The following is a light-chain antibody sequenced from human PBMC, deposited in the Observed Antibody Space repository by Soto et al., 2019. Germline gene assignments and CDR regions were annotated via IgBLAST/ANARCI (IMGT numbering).Light chain of an antibody. Sequence: DIAMTHSPDTLSVSPVERGSLCCRASQSVSSNLAWYQQKPDQAPRLLIYGASTRAAGTPPRFSGRGSGTEFTLTISSLQSEDFAVYYCQQYKDWPPWRFGQGTKVDIK. CDR2: GAS. J-gene: IGKJ1*01. V-gene: IGKV3-15*01. CDR1: QSVSSN. CDR3: QQYKDWPPWR.